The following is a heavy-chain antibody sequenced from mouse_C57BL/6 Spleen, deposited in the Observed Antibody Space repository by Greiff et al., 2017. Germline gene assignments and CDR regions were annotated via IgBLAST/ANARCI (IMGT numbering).Heavy chain of an antibody. V-gene: IGHV1-64*01. CDR1: GYTFTSYW. J-gene: IGHJ4*01. CDR3: ARGSHYYAMDY. CDR2: IHPNSGST. Sequence: QVQLQQSGAELVKPGASVKLSCKASGYTFTSYWMHWVKQRPGQGLEWIGMIHPNSGSTNYNEKFKSKATLTVDKSSSTAYMQLSSLTSEDSAVYYCARGSHYYAMDYWGQGTSVTVSS.